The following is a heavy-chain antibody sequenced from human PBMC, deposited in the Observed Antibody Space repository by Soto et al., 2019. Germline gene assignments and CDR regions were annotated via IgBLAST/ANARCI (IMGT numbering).Heavy chain of an antibody. D-gene: IGHD3-9*01. V-gene: IGHV3-30*18. J-gene: IGHJ4*02. Sequence: GGSLRLSCAASGFTFSSYGMHWVRQAPGKGLEWVAVISYDGSNKYYADSVKGRFTISRDNSKNTLYLQMNSLRAEDTAVYYCAKGVVLRYFDWLFYFGYWGQGTLVTVS. CDR1: GFTFSSYG. CDR2: ISYDGSNK. CDR3: AKGVVLRYFDWLFYFGY.